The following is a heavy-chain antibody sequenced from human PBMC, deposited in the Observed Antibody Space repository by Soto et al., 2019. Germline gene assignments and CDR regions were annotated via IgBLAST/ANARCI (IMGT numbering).Heavy chain of an antibody. CDR2: IYYSGST. Sequence: QVQLQESGPGLVKPSQTLSLTCTVPGGSISSGGYYWSWIRQHPGKGLEWIGYIYYSGSTYYNPSLKSRVTLSVDTSKNQFSLKLSSVTAADTAVYYCARRFGELSYWYFDLWGRGTLVTVSS. CDR1: GGSISSGGYY. D-gene: IGHD3-10*01. V-gene: IGHV4-31*03. J-gene: IGHJ2*01. CDR3: ARRFGELSYWYFDL.